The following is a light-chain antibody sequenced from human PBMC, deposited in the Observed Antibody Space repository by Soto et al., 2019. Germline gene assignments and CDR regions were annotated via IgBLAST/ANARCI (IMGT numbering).Light chain of an antibody. CDR1: SSDVGGYNF. Sequence: QSVLTQPASVSGSPGQSITISCIGTSSDVGGYNFVSWYQQHPGKAPKLMIYEVSNRPSGVSTRFSGSKSDNTASLTISGLQAEDEADYYCSSYTSFSTYVFGTGTKV. CDR2: EVS. CDR3: SSYTSFSTYV. V-gene: IGLV2-14*01. J-gene: IGLJ1*01.